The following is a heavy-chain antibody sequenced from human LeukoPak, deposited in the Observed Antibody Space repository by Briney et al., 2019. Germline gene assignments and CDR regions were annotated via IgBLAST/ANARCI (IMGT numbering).Heavy chain of an antibody. CDR3: ARNTYYSNTAFDY. CDR2: ISSSSSYI. V-gene: IGHV3-21*01. D-gene: IGHD3-10*01. Sequence: GGSLRLSCAASGFTFSTYTMNWVRQAPGKGLERVSYISSSSSYIYYADSVRGRFTISRDNAKNSLYLQMNSLRAEDTAVYYRARNTYYSNTAFDYWGQGTLVTVSS. J-gene: IGHJ4*02. CDR1: GFTFSTYT.